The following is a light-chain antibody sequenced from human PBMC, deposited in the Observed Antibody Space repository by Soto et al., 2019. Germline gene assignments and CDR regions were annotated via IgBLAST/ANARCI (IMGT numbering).Light chain of an antibody. CDR1: PGISSY. CDR2: AAS. CDR3: QQYYSYPRT. Sequence: AIRMTQSPSSLSASTGDIVTITCRASPGISSYLAWYQQKPGKAPKLLIYAASTLQSGVPSRFSGSGSWTDFTLTISCLQSEYFATYYCQQYYSYPRTFGQGTKVEIK. J-gene: IGKJ1*01. V-gene: IGKV1-8*01.